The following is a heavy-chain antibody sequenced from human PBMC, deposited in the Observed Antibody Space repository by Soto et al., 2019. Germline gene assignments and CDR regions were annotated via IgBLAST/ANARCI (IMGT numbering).Heavy chain of an antibody. D-gene: IGHD4-17*01. J-gene: IGHJ6*02. CDR3: ARWSDYGDYYYYALDV. CDR2: ISHNGST. CDR1: GGSFSGYY. Sequence: QVQLQQWRGGLLKPSETLSLTCAVYGGSFSGYYWTWIRQPPGKGLEWIGQISHNGSTNYNPSLRSRVIMSLGTSKSQFSLELSSVTAADTAVYYCARWSDYGDYYYYALDVWGQGTTVTVSS. V-gene: IGHV4-34*01.